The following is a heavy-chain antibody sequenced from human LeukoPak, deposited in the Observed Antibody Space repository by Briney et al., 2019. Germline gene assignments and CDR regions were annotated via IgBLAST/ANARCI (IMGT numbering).Heavy chain of an antibody. J-gene: IGHJ4*02. Sequence: GGSLRLSCAASGFTFSSYAMSWVRQAPGKGLEWVSAISGSGGSTHYADSVKGRFTISRDNSKNTLYLQMNSLRAEDTAVYHCAKRTDFWSGYYYFDYWGQGTLVTVSS. CDR3: AKRTDFWSGYYYFDY. CDR1: GFTFSSYA. D-gene: IGHD3-3*01. CDR2: ISGSGGST. V-gene: IGHV3-23*01.